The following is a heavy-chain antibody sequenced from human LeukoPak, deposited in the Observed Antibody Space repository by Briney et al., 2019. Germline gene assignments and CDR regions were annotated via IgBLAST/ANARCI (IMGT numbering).Heavy chain of an antibody. V-gene: IGHV1-18*01. CDR3: ARVMLSSGYYVGWFDP. CDR2: ISAYNGNT. J-gene: IGHJ5*02. D-gene: IGHD3-22*01. Sequence: GASVKVSCKASGGTFSSYGISWVRQAPGQGLEWMGWISAYNGNTNYAQKLQGRVTMTTDTSTSTAYMELRSLRSDDTAVYYCARVMLSSGYYVGWFDPWGQGTLVTVSS. CDR1: GGTFSSYG.